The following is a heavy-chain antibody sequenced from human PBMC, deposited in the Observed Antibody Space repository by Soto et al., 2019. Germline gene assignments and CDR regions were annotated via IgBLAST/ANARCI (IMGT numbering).Heavy chain of an antibody. V-gene: IGHV3-11*01. J-gene: IGHJ4*02. D-gene: IGHD3-3*01. CDR1: GFTFSDYY. CDR3: ARSLRITIFGVVKD. CDR2: ISSSGSTI. Sequence: GESLKISCAASGFTFSDYYMSWIRQAPGKGLEWVSYISSSGSTIYYADSVKGRFTISRDNAKNSLYLQMNSLRAEDTAVYYCARSLRITIFGVVKDWGQGTLVTVSS.